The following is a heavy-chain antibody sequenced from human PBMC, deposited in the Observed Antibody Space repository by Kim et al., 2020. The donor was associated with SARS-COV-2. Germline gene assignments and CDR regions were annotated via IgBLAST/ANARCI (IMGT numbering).Heavy chain of an antibody. J-gene: IGHJ4*02. Sequence: SETLSLTCTVSGGSISSSSYYWGWIRQPPGKGLEWIGSIYYSGSTYYNPSLKSRVTISVDTSKNQFSLKLSSVTAADTAVYYCARVTTMVQGVAYYYYFDYWGQGTLVTVSS. V-gene: IGHV4-39*01. D-gene: IGHD3-10*01. CDR2: IYYSGST. CDR3: ARVTTMVQGVAYYYYFDY. CDR1: GGSISSSSYY.